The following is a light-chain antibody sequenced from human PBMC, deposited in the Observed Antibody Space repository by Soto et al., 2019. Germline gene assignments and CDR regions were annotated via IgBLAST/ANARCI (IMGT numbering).Light chain of an antibody. J-gene: IGKJ3*01. CDR3: QQYDSWPFT. Sequence: ERVITQSPATLSLSPGEKATLSCRASQSVTTNVAWYQQKPGQSPRLLIYSASTRATGIPVTFSGAGSGTEFSLTICSLQSEDFAVYFCQQYDSWPFTFGHGTRWIS. CDR2: SAS. V-gene: IGKV3-15*01. CDR1: QSVTTN.